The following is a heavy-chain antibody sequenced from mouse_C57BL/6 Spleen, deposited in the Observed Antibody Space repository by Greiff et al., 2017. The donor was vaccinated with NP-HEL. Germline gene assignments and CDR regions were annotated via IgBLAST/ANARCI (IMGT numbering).Heavy chain of an antibody. CDR2: IRSKSSNYAT. V-gene: IGHV10-3*01. D-gene: IGHD1-1*01. CDR1: GFTFNTYA. Sequence: EVQGVESGGGLVQPKGSLKLSCAASGFTFNTYAMHWVRQAPGKGLEWVARIRSKSSNYATYYADSVKDRFTISRDDSQSMLYLQMNNLKTEDTAMYYCGRERGGGDYYGSSLFDYWGQGTTLTVSS. CDR3: GRERGGGDYYGSSLFDY. J-gene: IGHJ2*01.